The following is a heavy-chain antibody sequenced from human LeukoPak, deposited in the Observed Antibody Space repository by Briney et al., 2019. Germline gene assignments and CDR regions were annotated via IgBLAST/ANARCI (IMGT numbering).Heavy chain of an antibody. V-gene: IGHV1-8*01. J-gene: IGHJ6*02. CDR2: MNPNSGNT. CDR3: ARELSSGWISYYYGMDV. Sequence: ASVTVSCKASGYTFTSYDINWVRQAPGQGLEWMGWMNPNSGNTGYAQKFQGRVTMTRNTSISTAYMELSSLRSEDTAVYYCARELSSGWISYYYGMDVWGQGTTVTVSS. D-gene: IGHD6-19*01. CDR1: GYTFTSYD.